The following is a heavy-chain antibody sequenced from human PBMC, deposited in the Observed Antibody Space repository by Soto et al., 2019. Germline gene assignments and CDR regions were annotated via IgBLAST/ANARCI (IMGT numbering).Heavy chain of an antibody. CDR1: GFTFSSYS. CDR3: VRDMDEYSCSSDWGD. J-gene: IGHJ4*02. D-gene: IGHD6-6*01. V-gene: IGHV3-21*01. Sequence: GGSLRLSCAASGFTFSSYSMNWVRQAPGKGLEWVSSIITSSSYIYYADPVRGPFTISRDNAKNSLFLQMNSLRAEDTAVYYCVRDMDEYSCSSDWGDWGQGTLVTVSS. CDR2: IITSSSYI.